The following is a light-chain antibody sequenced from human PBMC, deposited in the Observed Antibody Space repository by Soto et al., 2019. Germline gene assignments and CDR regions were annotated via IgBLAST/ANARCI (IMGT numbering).Light chain of an antibody. CDR1: QVISTS. Sequence: DIQLTQSPSFLSPSIFDSVTITCRGIQVISTSSHWYQQKPGKAPKVLIYATSTLQSRVPSRFSGSGSGTDFTLTISSLEPEDFEVYYCQHRTDWPPQWTFGQGTKV. CDR3: QHRTDWPPQWT. V-gene: IGKV1-9*01. CDR2: ATS. J-gene: IGKJ1*01.